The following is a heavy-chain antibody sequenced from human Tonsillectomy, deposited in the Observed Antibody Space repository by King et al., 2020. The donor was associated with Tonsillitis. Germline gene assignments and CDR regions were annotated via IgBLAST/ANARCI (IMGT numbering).Heavy chain of an antibody. CDR3: TTDCSSTSCYGCAWFDT. D-gene: IGHD2-2*01. CDR2: IKSKSDGETI. V-gene: IGHV3-15*01. CDR1: GFTFSYAW. J-gene: IGHJ5*02. Sequence: VQLVESGGGLVKPGGSVRLSCAASGFTFSYAWMSWVRQAPGKGLEWVGRIKSKSDGETIDYAAPVKGRFIISRDDSKTMLYLQMNNLKTEDTAVYYCTTDCSSTSCYGCAWFDTWGQGPLVTVSS.